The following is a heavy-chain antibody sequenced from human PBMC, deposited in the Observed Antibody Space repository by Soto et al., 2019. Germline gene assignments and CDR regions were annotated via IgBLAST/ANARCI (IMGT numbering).Heavy chain of an antibody. CDR1: GFKFSSYA. V-gene: IGHV3-73*01. D-gene: IGHD3-10*01. CDR2: IRSKANSYAT. J-gene: IGHJ4*02. CDR3: TRARRDYYGSGSYYQAFDY. Sequence: GVSLRLSCAASGFKFSSYAMSWVRQASGKGLEWVGRIRSKANSYATAYAASVKGRFTISRDDSKNTAYLQMNSLKTEDTAVYYCTRARRDYYGSGSYYQAFDYWGQGTLVTVSS.